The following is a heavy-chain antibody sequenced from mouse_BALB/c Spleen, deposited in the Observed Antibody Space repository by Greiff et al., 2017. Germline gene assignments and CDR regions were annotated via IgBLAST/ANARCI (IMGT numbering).Heavy chain of an antibody. D-gene: IGHD3-3*01. J-gene: IGHJ4*01. Sequence: EVQLVESGAELVKPGASVKLSCTASGFNIKDTYMHWVKQRPEQGLEWIGRIDPANGNTKYDPKFQGKATITADTSSNTAYLQLSSLTSEDTAVYYCARGDPYAMDYWGQGTSVTVSS. V-gene: IGHV14-3*02. CDR1: GFNIKDTY. CDR2: IDPANGNT. CDR3: ARGDPYAMDY.